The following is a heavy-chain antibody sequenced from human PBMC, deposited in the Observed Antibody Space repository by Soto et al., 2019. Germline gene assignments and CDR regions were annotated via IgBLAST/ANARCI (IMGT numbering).Heavy chain of an antibody. CDR3: ARVVAAQYYYYGMDV. J-gene: IGHJ6*02. Sequence: SETLSLTCTVSGGSISSSSYYWGWIRQPPGKGLEWIGSIYYSGSTYYNPSLKSRVTISVDTSKNQFSLKLSSVTAADTAVYYCARVVAAQYYYYGMDVWGQGTTVTVS. D-gene: IGHD2-15*01. V-gene: IGHV4-39*01. CDR2: IYYSGST. CDR1: GGSISSSSYY.